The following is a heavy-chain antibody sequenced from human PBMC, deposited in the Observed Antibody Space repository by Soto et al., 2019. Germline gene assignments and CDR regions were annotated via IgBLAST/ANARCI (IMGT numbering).Heavy chain of an antibody. Sequence: QVQLVESGGGVVQPGRSLRLSCAASGFTFSSYAMHWVRQAPGKGLEWVAVISSDGNDKYYADSVKGRFSISRDNSKNTLFLEMSSVRVEDTAVYYCGKVSWQRLGWFDSWGQGTLVTVSS. J-gene: IGHJ5*01. D-gene: IGHD6-25*01. CDR1: GFTFSSYA. CDR3: GKVSWQRLGWFDS. CDR2: ISSDGNDK. V-gene: IGHV3-30*04.